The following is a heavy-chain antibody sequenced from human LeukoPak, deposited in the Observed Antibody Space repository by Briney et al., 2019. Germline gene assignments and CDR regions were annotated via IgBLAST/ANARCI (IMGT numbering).Heavy chain of an antibody. V-gene: IGHV4-34*01. CDR3: ATRLGYYDFWSGSNWFDP. Sequence: PSETLSLTCAVYGGSFSGYYWSWIRQPPGKGLEWIGEINHSGSTNYNPSLKSRVTISVDTSKNQFSLKLSSVTAADTAVYYCATRLGYYDFWSGSNWFDPWGQGTLVTVSS. CDR2: INHSGST. J-gene: IGHJ5*02. CDR1: GGSFSGYY. D-gene: IGHD3-3*01.